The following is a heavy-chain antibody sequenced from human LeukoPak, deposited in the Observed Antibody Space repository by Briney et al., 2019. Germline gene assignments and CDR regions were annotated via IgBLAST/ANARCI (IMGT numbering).Heavy chain of an antibody. CDR3: ARVGDCSSTSCSDY. Sequence: GGSLRLSCAASGFTFSGYGLHWVRQAPGKGLEWVAVISYDGSNKYYADSVKGRFTISRDNSKNTLYLQMNSLRAEDTAVYYCARVGDCSSTSCSDYWGQGTLVTVSS. J-gene: IGHJ4*02. CDR1: GFTFSGYG. D-gene: IGHD2-2*01. V-gene: IGHV3-30*19. CDR2: ISYDGSNK.